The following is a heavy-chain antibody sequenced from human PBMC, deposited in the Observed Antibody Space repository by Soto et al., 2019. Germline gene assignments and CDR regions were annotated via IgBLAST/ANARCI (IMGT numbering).Heavy chain of an antibody. D-gene: IGHD3-22*01. J-gene: IGHJ3*01. V-gene: IGHV3-30-3*02. CDR1: GFTFSSYA. CDR2: ISYDDT. Sequence: PGGSLRLSCAASGFTFSSYAMHWVRQAPGKGLEWVAVISYDDTYYAGSVKGRFITSRDNSKNTLFLQMNSLRAEDTALYHCAKRFGSGYYSAFDVWGQGTMVTVSS. CDR3: AKRFGSGYYSAFDV.